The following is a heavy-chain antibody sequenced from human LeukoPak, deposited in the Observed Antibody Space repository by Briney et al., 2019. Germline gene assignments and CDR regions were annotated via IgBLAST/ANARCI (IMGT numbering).Heavy chain of an antibody. V-gene: IGHV3-11*01. CDR3: ARDYGSGSSPLYYFDY. CDR2: ISSSGSTI. CDR1: GFTFSDYY. Sequence: GGSLSLSCAASGFTFSDYYMSWIRQAPGKGLEWVSYISSSGSTIYYADSVKGRFTISRDNAKNSPYLQMNSLRAEDTAVYYCARDYGSGSSPLYYFDYWGQGTLVTVSS. J-gene: IGHJ4*02. D-gene: IGHD3-10*01.